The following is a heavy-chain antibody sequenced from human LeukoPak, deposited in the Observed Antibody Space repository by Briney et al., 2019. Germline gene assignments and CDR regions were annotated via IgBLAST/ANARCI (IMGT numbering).Heavy chain of an antibody. J-gene: IGHJ4*02. Sequence: SQTLSLSCAISGDSFSSNSAAWNWIRQSPSRCLEWLGRTYYRSKWYNDYAVSVKSRITINPDTSKNQFSLQLNSVTPEDTAVYYCAITRDFWSGYRFDYWGQGTLVTVSS. CDR3: AITRDFWSGYRFDY. CDR2: TYYRSKWYN. CDR1: GDSFSSNSAA. D-gene: IGHD3-3*01. V-gene: IGHV6-1*01.